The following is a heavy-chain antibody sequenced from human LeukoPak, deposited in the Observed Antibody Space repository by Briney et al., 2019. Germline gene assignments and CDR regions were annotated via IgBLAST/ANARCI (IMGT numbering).Heavy chain of an antibody. CDR1: GGSFSGYY. J-gene: IGHJ5*02. V-gene: IGHV4-34*01. CDR2: INHSGST. Sequence: SETLSLTCAVYGGSFSGYYWSWIRQPPGKGLEWIGEINHSGSTNYNPSLKSRVTISVDTSKEQFSLKLRSATAADTAIYYCARGREGWFDPWGQGTLVTVSS. CDR3: ARGREGWFDP.